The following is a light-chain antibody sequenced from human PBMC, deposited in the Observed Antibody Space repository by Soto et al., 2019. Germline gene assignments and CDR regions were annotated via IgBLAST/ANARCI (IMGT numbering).Light chain of an antibody. CDR2: GAS. V-gene: IGKV3-15*01. Sequence: EIVMTQSPATLSVSPGERATLSCRASQSVSSNLAWYQQKPGQAPRLLIYGASTRATGIPARFSGSGSGTEFTLTISSLQSEDFAGYYCQQYNNWLAFGQGTKVEIK. J-gene: IGKJ1*01. CDR1: QSVSSN. CDR3: QQYNNWLA.